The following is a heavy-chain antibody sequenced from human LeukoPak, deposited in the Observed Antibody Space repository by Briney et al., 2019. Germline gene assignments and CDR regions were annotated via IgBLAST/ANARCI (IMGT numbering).Heavy chain of an antibody. D-gene: IGHD4-17*01. CDR3: AREGGGDYNFDY. CDR1: GYSISSGYY. CDR2: IYHSGST. V-gene: IGHV4-38-2*02. Sequence: SETLSLTCTVSGYSISSGYYWGWIRQPPGKGLEWIGSIYHSGSTYYNPSLKSRVTISVDTSKNQFSLKLSSVTAADTAVYYCAREGGGDYNFDYWGQGTLVTVSS. J-gene: IGHJ4*02.